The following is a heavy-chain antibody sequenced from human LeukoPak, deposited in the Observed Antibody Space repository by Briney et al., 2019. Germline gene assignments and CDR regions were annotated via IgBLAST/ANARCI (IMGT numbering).Heavy chain of an antibody. CDR1: GFPFDNYA. Sequence: GGSLRLSCAASGFPFDNYAMHWVRQAPGKGLEWVSGISWSSGTIAYADSVKGRFTISRDNANNSLYLQMSSLRPDDTAFYYCAKGSSSGSSRNYFDHWGQGTLVTVSS. J-gene: IGHJ4*02. CDR2: ISWSSGTI. D-gene: IGHD6-6*01. V-gene: IGHV3-9*01. CDR3: AKGSSSGSSRNYFDH.